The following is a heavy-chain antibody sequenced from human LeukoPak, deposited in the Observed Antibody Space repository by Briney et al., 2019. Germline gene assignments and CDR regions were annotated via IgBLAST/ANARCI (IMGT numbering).Heavy chain of an antibody. CDR3: AKGGAYNDDNGYHDV. V-gene: IGHV3-43D*03. D-gene: IGHD3-22*01. CDR1: RFTFSSYW. J-gene: IGHJ6*04. CDR2: ITWDSEST. Sequence: PGGSLRLSCTASRFTFSSYWMHWVRQAPGKGLEWVSLITWDSESTYYADSVKGRFSISRDNSKNALYLQMNSLRAEDTALYYCAKGGAYNDDNGYHDVWGKGTTVTVSS.